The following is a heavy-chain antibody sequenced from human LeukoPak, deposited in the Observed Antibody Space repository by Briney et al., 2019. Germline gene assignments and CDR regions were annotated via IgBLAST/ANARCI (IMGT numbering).Heavy chain of an antibody. D-gene: IGHD3-3*01. J-gene: IGHJ4*02. CDR1: GFTFSSYG. CDR2: IRYDGSNK. V-gene: IGHV3-30*02. CDR3: AKGYDFWSGYGY. Sequence: GGSLRLSCAASGFTFSSYGMHWVRQAPGKGLEWVAFIRYDGSNKYYADSVKGRFTISRDNSKNTLYLQMNSLKAEDTAVYYCAKGYDFWSGYGYWGQGTLVTVSS.